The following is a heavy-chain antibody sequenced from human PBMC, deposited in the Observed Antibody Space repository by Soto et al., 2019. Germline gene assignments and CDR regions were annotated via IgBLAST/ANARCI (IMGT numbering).Heavy chain of an antibody. Sequence: SVKVSCKASGGTFSSYAISWVRQAPGQGLEWMGGIIPIFGTANYAQKFQGRVTITADKSTSTAYMELSSLRSEDTAVYYCARLYYDFWSGYYVSYYYGMDVWGQGNTVTV. CDR2: IIPIFGTA. CDR1: GGTFSSYA. CDR3: ARLYYDFWSGYYVSYYYGMDV. V-gene: IGHV1-69*06. J-gene: IGHJ6*02. D-gene: IGHD3-3*01.